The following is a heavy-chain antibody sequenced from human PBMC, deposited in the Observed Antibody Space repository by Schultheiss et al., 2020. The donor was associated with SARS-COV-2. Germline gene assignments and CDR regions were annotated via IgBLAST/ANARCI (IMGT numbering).Heavy chain of an antibody. Sequence: SETLSLTCTVSGGSISSYYWSWIRQPPGKGLEWIGYIYYSGSTYYNPSLKSLVTISVDTSKNQFSLKLSSVTAADTAVYYCARDGEGGIGGSSTTYWGQGTLVTVSS. V-gene: IGHV4-59*01. J-gene: IGHJ4*02. CDR3: ARDGEGGIGGSSTTY. CDR1: GGSISSYY. CDR2: IYYSGST. D-gene: IGHD6-13*01.